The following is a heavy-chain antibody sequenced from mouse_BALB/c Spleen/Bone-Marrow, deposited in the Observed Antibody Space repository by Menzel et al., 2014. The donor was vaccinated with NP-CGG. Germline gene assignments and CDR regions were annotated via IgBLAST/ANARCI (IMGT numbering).Heavy chain of an antibody. V-gene: IGHV1-54*01. CDR2: ISTGSGGS. CDR1: GFTFTSYL. J-gene: IGHJ3*01. CDR3: ARNGNWLFAY. Sequence: VKLVESGGGLVQPGGSLKVSCAASGFTFTSYLMEWVRQTPGQGLEWFGFISTGSGGSNYDDKFTGKATLTVDKPNSTAFMQISSLTSDDSAVYFCARNGNWLFAYWGQGTPLTVSA. D-gene: IGHD2-1*01.